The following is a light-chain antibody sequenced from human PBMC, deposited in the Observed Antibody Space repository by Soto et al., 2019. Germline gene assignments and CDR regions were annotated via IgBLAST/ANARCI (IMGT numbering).Light chain of an antibody. CDR2: DVS. CDR1: SSDVGSYNY. Sequence: QSALTQPASVSGSPGQSITISCTGTSSDVGSYNYVSWHQQHPGKAPKLMIYDVSNRPSGVSNRFSGSKSGNTASLTISGLQAEDEGDYYCSSYTSSSTYVFGSGTKVTVL. CDR3: SSYTSSSTYV. J-gene: IGLJ1*01. V-gene: IGLV2-14*01.